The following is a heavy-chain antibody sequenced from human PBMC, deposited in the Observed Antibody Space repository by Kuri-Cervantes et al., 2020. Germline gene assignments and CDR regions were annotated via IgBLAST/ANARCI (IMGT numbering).Heavy chain of an antibody. CDR3: ARGQGKRSSSGWASMGY. Sequence: SETLSLTCTVSSGSISSSNYYWGWIRQPPGKGLEWIGSVYYSGDTYFNPSLKSRVTISVDTSKNQFSLKLSSVTAADTAVYYCARGQGKRSSSGWASMGYWGQGTLVTVSS. D-gene: IGHD6-19*01. CDR2: VYYSGDT. V-gene: IGHV4-39*07. J-gene: IGHJ4*02. CDR1: SGSISSSNYY.